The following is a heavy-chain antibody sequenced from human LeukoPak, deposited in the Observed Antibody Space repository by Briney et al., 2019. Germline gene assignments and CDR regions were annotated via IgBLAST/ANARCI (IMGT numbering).Heavy chain of an antibody. CDR3: AKDPYSSSQAEWFDP. Sequence: GGSLRLSCAASGFTFSSYAMSWVRQAPGKGLEWVSAISGSGGSTHYADSVKGRFTISRDNSKNTLYLQMNSLRAEDTAVYYCAKDPYSSSQAEWFDPWGQGTLVTVSS. V-gene: IGHV3-23*01. CDR2: ISGSGGST. D-gene: IGHD6-6*01. CDR1: GFTFSSYA. J-gene: IGHJ5*02.